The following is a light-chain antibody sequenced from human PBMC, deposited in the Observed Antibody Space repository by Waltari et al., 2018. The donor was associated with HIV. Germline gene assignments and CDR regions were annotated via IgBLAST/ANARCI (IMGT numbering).Light chain of an antibody. Sequence: QSVLRQPPSASGTPGQRVTISCSGGRFNIGSNSVSWYQQLPGMAPKLLILGNNQRPSGVPDRFSGSKSGTSASLAISGLQSDDEADYYCAAWDDNLNALFGGGTKLTVL. J-gene: IGLJ2*01. V-gene: IGLV1-44*01. CDR1: RFNIGSNS. CDR3: AAWDDNLNAL. CDR2: GNN.